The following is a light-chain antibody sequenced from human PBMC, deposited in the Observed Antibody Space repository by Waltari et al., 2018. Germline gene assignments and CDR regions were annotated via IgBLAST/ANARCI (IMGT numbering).Light chain of an antibody. Sequence: SYELTQPPSVSVSPGQTASITCSGDKLGDKYACWYQQKPGQSPVLVNYQDSKRPSGIPERFAGSNAGSTATLTISGTQAMDEAYYYCQAWDSSTVVFGGGTKLTVL. CDR1: KLGDKY. J-gene: IGLJ2*01. CDR2: QDS. V-gene: IGLV3-1*01. CDR3: QAWDSSTVV.